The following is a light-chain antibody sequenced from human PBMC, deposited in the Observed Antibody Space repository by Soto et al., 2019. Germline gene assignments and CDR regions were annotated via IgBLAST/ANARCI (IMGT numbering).Light chain of an antibody. CDR2: AAS. J-gene: IGKJ3*01. CDR1: QGISNY. CDR3: QKYNSAPQT. V-gene: IGKV1-27*01. Sequence: DIQMTQSPSSLSASVGDRVTITCRASQGISNYLDWYQQKPGKVPKLLIYAASTLQAGVPSRFSGSGSGTEFTLTISSLQPEDVATYYCQKYNSAPQTFGPGTKVDIK.